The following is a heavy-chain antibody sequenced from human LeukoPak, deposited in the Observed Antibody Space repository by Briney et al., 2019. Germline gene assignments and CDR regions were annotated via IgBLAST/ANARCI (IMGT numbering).Heavy chain of an antibody. CDR1: GFIFSGSS. D-gene: IGHD1-14*01. V-gene: IGHV3-30*02. Sequence: GGSLRLSCAASGFIFSGSSMHWVRQAPGKGLEWVSFIRFDATNKYYADSVKGRFTVSRDNSNNTLYLQLNNVRTEDTATYFCAKEQYPGYFDYWGQGTLVTVSS. CDR3: AKEQYPGYFDY. CDR2: IRFDATNK. J-gene: IGHJ4*02.